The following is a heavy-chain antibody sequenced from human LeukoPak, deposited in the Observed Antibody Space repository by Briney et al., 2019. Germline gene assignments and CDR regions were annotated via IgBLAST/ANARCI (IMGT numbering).Heavy chain of an antibody. J-gene: IGHJ4*02. CDR2: VTGGGST. CDR3: AKEGVRPAPTTFDY. CDR1: GFTFSSYA. D-gene: IGHD1-14*01. Sequence: PGGSLRLSCAASGFTFSSYAMSWVRQAPGKGLEWVSGVTGGGSTYYADSVKGRFTISRDNSKNTLYLQMNSLRAEDTAVYYCAKEGVRPAPTTFDYWGQGTLVTVSS. V-gene: IGHV3-23*01.